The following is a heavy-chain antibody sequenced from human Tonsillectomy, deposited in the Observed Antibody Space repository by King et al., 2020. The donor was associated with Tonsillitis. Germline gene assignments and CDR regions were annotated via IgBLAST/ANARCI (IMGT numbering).Heavy chain of an antibody. Sequence: VQLQQWGAGLLKPSETLSLTCAVYGGSFSGYYWSWIHQPPGKGLEWIGEIKHSESTNYNPSLKSRVTVSVDTSKNQFSLKLTSVTAADTAVYYCARGDWCKNWYFDVWGRGTLVTVSS. D-gene: IGHD2-8*01. CDR2: IKHSEST. J-gene: IGHJ2*01. CDR3: ARGDWCKNWYFDV. V-gene: IGHV4-34*01. CDR1: GGSFSGYY.